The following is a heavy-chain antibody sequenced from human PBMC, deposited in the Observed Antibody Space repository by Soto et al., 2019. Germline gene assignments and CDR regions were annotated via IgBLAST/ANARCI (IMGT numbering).Heavy chain of an antibody. CDR2: IWYDGSNK. CDR3: ASGGGWNFWSGWFDY. CDR1: GFTFSSYG. D-gene: IGHD3-3*01. V-gene: IGHV3-33*01. Sequence: HVQLVESGGGVVQPGRSLRLSCAASGFTFSSYGMHWVRQAPGKGLEWVAVIWYDGSNKYYADSVKGRFTISRDNSKNTLYLQMNSLRAEDTAVYYCASGGGWNFWSGWFDYWGQGTLVTVSS. J-gene: IGHJ4*02.